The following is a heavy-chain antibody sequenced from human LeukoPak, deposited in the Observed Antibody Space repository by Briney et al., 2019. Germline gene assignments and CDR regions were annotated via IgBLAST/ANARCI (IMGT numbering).Heavy chain of an antibody. Sequence: SETLSLTCTVSGGSMSGYFWSWIRQPPGKGLEWIGYIYYSGSTNYNPSLKSRVTIAVDTSKNQFSLKLSSVTAADTAVYYCARSITSSWYGDFQHWGQGTLVTVSS. D-gene: IGHD6-13*01. V-gene: IGHV4-59*01. CDR3: ARSITSSWYGDFQH. J-gene: IGHJ1*01. CDR2: IYYSGST. CDR1: GGSMSGYF.